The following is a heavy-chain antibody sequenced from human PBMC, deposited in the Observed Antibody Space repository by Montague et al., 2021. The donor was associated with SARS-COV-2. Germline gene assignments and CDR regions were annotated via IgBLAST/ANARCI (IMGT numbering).Heavy chain of an antibody. CDR3: ARDFYDTSDYFQGTFDV. CDR2: IYYTGST. J-gene: IGHJ3*01. D-gene: IGHD3-22*01. Sequence: SETLSLTCSVSGVSVNNYYWAWIRQTPEKGLEWIGYIYYTGSTNYNPSLRNRITISIGTSANQFSLKLRSVTPADTAVYYCARDFYDTSDYFQGTFDVWGHGTVVSVSS. CDR1: GVSVNNYY. V-gene: IGHV4-59*02.